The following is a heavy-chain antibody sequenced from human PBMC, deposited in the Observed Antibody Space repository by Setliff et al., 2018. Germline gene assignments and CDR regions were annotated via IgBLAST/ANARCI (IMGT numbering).Heavy chain of an antibody. CDR1: GGSFSDYY. CDR2: INHSGST. Sequence: PSETLSLTCTVYGGSFSDYYWGWVRQPPGEGLEWIGEINHSGSTYYNPSLKGRVTLSVDTTKNQFSLKLTSMTAADTAVYFCARHLLVQGTYHFDYWGQGSPVTVSS. J-gene: IGHJ4*02. CDR3: ARHLLVQGTYHFDY. V-gene: IGHV4-34*01. D-gene: IGHD3-10*01.